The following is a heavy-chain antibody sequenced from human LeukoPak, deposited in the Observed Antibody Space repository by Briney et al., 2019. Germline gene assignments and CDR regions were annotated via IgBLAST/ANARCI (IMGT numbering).Heavy chain of an antibody. CDR2: INWNGGST. CDR1: GFTFDDYG. Sequence: GGSLRLSCAASGFTFDDYGMSWVRQAPGKGLEWVSGINWNGGSTGYADSVKGRFTISRDNAKNSLSLQMNSLRVEDTAVYYCARFYDYDSSGYYHFDYWGQGTLVTVSS. CDR3: ARFYDYDSSGYYHFDY. J-gene: IGHJ4*02. D-gene: IGHD3-22*01. V-gene: IGHV3-20*04.